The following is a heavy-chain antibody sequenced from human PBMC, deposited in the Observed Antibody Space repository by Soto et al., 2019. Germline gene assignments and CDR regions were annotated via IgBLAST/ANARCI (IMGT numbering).Heavy chain of an antibody. J-gene: IGHJ4*02. D-gene: IGHD4-17*01. Sequence: QLQLQESGPGLVKPSETLSLTCTVSGGSISSSSYYWGWIRQPPGKGLEWIGSIYYSGSTYYNPSLKSRVTISVDTSKNQFSLKLRSVTAADTAVYYCATDRVTTVDYWGQGTLVTVSS. V-gene: IGHV4-39*01. CDR3: ATDRVTTVDY. CDR2: IYYSGST. CDR1: GGSISSSSYY.